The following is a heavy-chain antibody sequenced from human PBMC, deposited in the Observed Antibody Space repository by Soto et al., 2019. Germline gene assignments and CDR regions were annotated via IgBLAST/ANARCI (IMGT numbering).Heavy chain of an antibody. CDR2: IFYSGST. D-gene: IGHD3-9*01. J-gene: IGHJ5*02. CDR1: GGSISSYY. Sequence: SETLSLTCTVSGGSISSYYWSWIRQPPGKGLEWIGYIFYSGSTNYNPSLQSRVTISVDTSKNQFSLKLTSLTAAAPALYYSARNGLGIGFDPWGQGTLVTVSS. V-gene: IGHV4-59*08. CDR3: ARNGLGIGFDP.